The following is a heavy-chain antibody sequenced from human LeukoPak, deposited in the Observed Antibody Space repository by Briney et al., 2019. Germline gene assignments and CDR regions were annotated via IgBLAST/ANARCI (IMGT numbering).Heavy chain of an antibody. D-gene: IGHD3-10*01. Sequence: GGSLRLSCAASGFTFSSYWMSRVRQAPGKGLEWVANIKQDGSEKYYVDSVKGRFTISRDNAKNSLYLQMNSLRAEDTAVYYCARDGSITMVRGVFDYWGQGTLVTVSS. CDR3: ARDGSITMVRGVFDY. CDR2: IKQDGSEK. J-gene: IGHJ4*02. CDR1: GFTFSSYW. V-gene: IGHV3-7*01.